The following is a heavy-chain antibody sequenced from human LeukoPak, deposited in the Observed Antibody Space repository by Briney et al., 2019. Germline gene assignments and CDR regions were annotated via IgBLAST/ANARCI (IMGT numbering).Heavy chain of an antibody. CDR3: ARDLVAGTRVDY. V-gene: IGHV3-66*01. CDR2: IYSGGST. D-gene: IGHD6-19*01. J-gene: IGHJ4*02. CDR1: GLSFSRYW. Sequence: GGSLRLSCAASGLSFSRYWMSWVRQAPGKGLEWVSVIYSGGSTYYADSVKGRFTISRDNSKNTLYLQMNSLRAEDTAVYYCARDLVAGTRVDYWGQGTLVTVSS.